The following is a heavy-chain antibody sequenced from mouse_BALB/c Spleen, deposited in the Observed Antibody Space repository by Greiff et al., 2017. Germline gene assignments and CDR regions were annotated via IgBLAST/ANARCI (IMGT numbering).Heavy chain of an antibody. J-gene: IGHJ2*01. CDR3: ASIYYDYDDEDFDY. Sequence: LVESGAELVKPGASVKLSCTASGFNIKDTYMHWVKQRPEQGLEWIGRIDPANGNTKYDPKFQGKATITADTSSNTAYLQLSSLTSEDTAVYYCASIYYDYDDEDFDYWGQGTTLTVSS. V-gene: IGHV14-3*02. D-gene: IGHD2-4*01. CDR1: GFNIKDTY. CDR2: IDPANGNT.